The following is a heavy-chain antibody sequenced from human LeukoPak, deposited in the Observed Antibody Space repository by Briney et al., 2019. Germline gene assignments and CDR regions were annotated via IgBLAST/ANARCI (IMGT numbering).Heavy chain of an antibody. CDR3: ARGVSYYYGSGSYPRKYYFDY. J-gene: IGHJ4*02. V-gene: IGHV4-34*01. CDR1: GGSFSGYY. CDR2: INHSGST. D-gene: IGHD3-10*01. Sequence: PSETLSLTCAVYGGSFSGYYWSWIRQPPGKGLEWIGEINHSGSTNYNPSLKSRVTISVDTSKNQFSLKLSSVTAADTAVYYCARGVSYYYGSGSYPRKYYFDYWGRGTLVTVSS.